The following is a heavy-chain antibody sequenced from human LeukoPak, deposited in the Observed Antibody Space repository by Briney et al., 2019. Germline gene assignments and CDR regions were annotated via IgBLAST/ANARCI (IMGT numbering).Heavy chain of an antibody. CDR1: GFSFSSYA. Sequence: GGSLRLSCEASGFSFSSYAMHWVRQAPGKGLEWVAVISYDGSNKYYADSVKGRFTISRDNSKNTLYLQMNSLRAEDTAVYYCARDPSSDYWGQGTLVTVSS. J-gene: IGHJ4*02. CDR2: ISYDGSNK. CDR3: ARDPSSDY. V-gene: IGHV3-30-3*01.